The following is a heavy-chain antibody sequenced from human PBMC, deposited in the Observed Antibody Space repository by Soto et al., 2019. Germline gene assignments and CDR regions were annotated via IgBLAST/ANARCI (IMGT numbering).Heavy chain of an antibody. CDR3: TKDTFGGQDS. V-gene: IGHV3-74*01. J-gene: IGHJ4*02. CDR2: INPESTTL. D-gene: IGHD2-15*01. Sequence: GGSLRLSCTASEITLNIYWMHWIRQAPGKGLVWVSRINPESTTLTYADSVTGRFTISRDSAKNTLYLQMNGLSAEDTAIYYCTKDTFGGQDSGGQGTLVTVSS. CDR1: EITLNIYW.